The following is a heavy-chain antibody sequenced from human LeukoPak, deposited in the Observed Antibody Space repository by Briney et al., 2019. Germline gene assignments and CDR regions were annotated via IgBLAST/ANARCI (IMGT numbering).Heavy chain of an antibody. Sequence: PGGSLRLSCAASGFTFSSYSMNWVRQAPGKGLEWVSSISSSSSYIYYADSVKGRFTISRDNAKNSLYLQMNSLRAEDKAVYYCARARGGDYGDPGTFDYWGQGTLVTVSS. CDR1: GFTFSSYS. V-gene: IGHV3-21*01. CDR3: ARARGGDYGDPGTFDY. J-gene: IGHJ4*02. CDR2: ISSSSSYI. D-gene: IGHD4-17*01.